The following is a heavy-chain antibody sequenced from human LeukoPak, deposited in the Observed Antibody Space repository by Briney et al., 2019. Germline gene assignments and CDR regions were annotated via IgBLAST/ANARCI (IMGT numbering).Heavy chain of an antibody. Sequence: ASVKVSCXVSGYTLTELSMHWVRQAPGKGLEWMGGFDPEDGETIYAQKFQGRVTMTEDTSTDTAYMELSSLRSEDTAVYYCAIPPPSTVHYFDYWGQGTLVTVSS. D-gene: IGHD4-11*01. CDR1: GYTLTELS. CDR2: FDPEDGET. J-gene: IGHJ4*02. CDR3: AIPPPSTVHYFDY. V-gene: IGHV1-24*01.